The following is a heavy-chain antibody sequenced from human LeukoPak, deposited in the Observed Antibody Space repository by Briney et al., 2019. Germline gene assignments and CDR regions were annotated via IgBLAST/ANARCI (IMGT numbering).Heavy chain of an antibody. Sequence: GASVKVSCKASGYTFTSYGISWVRQALGQGLEWMGWISAYNGNTNYAQKLQGRVTMTTDTSTSTAYMELRSLRSDDTAVYYCARESTPRFVVAGPGAFDIWGQGTMVTVSS. CDR3: ARESTPRFVVAGPGAFDI. CDR2: ISAYNGNT. CDR1: GYTFTSYG. V-gene: IGHV1-18*01. J-gene: IGHJ3*02. D-gene: IGHD4-23*01.